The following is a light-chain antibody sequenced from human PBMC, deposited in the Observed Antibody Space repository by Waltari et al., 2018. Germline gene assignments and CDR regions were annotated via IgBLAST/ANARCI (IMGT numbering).Light chain of an antibody. Sequence: EIVLTQSPGTLSLSPGERATLSCRASESVGRSLAWYQQRPGQAPRPLIYGASNRAPGSPDWFSGSGSGTEVSRTISRLEPEDFAVYYCQLYVRLPATFGQGTKVEIK. J-gene: IGKJ1*01. CDR2: GAS. CDR1: ESVGRS. CDR3: QLYVRLPAT. V-gene: IGKV3-20*01.